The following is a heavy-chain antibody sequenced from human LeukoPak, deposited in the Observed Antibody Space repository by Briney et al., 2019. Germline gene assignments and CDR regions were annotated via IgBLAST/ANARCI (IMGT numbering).Heavy chain of an antibody. D-gene: IGHD3-3*01. CDR3: ARGTRIFGVAHYFDY. CDR2: INHSGST. CDR1: GGSFSGNY. J-gene: IGHJ4*02. V-gene: IGHV4-34*01. Sequence: KPSETLSLTCAVYGGSFSGNYWSWIRQPPGKGLEWIGEINHSGSTNYNPSLKSRVTISVDTSKNQFSLKLSSVTAADTAVYYCARGTRIFGVAHYFDYWGQGTLVTVSS.